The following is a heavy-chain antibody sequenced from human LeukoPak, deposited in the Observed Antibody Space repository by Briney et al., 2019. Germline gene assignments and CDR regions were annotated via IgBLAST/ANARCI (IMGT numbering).Heavy chain of an antibody. V-gene: IGHV3-23*01. D-gene: IGHD3-9*01. J-gene: IGHJ4*02. Sequence: GGSLRLSCAASGFTFSNYAMSWVRQAPGKGLEWVSAITGSGSGIYYADSMKSRFTISRDNSKNTLYLQINSLRAEGTAVYYCAKWGDYDVLTGYYVSDYWGQGTLVTVSS. CDR2: ITGSGSGI. CDR1: GFTFSNYA. CDR3: AKWGDYDVLTGYYVSDY.